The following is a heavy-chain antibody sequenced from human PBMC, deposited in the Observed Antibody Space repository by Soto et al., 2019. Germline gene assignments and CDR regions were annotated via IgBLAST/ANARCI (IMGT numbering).Heavy chain of an antibody. CDR1: GFTFSDYY. CDR3: ARVRYYDSSGRGHYFDY. V-gene: IGHV3-11*06. D-gene: IGHD3-22*01. Sequence: PGGSLRLSCAASGFTFSDYYMSWIRQAPGKGLEWVSYISSSSSYTNYADSVKGRFTISRDNAKNSLYLQMNSLRAEDTAVYYCARVRYYDSSGRGHYFDYWGQGTLVTVSS. CDR2: ISSSSSYT. J-gene: IGHJ4*02.